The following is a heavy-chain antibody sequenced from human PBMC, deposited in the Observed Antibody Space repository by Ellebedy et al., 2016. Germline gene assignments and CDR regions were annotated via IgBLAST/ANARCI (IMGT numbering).Heavy chain of an antibody. Sequence: ASVKVSCKTSGYIFTSYGISWVRQAPGQGLESMGWISAYNGNTKSAQKYQGRVTMTTDTSTSTAYMELTRLRSDDTAMYYCVRDVTASRDYWGQGTLVTVSS. V-gene: IGHV1-18*01. CDR2: ISAYNGNT. D-gene: IGHD5-18*01. CDR3: VRDVTASRDY. J-gene: IGHJ4*02. CDR1: GYIFTSYG.